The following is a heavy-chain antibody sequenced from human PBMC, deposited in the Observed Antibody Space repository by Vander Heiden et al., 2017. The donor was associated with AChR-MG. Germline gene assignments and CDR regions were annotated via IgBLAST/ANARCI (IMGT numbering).Heavy chain of an antibody. Sequence: VQLVESGGGVVQPGRSLRLSCAASGFTFRGYAMHWVRQAPGKGLEWVAVISYDGSNKYYADSVKGRFTISRDNSKNTLYLQMNSLRAEDTAVYYCARGRRGDSSGWYFDYWGQGTLVTVSS. CDR3: ARGRRGDSSGWYFDY. D-gene: IGHD6-19*01. J-gene: IGHJ4*02. V-gene: IGHV3-30-3*01. CDR1: GFTFRGYA. CDR2: ISYDGSNK.